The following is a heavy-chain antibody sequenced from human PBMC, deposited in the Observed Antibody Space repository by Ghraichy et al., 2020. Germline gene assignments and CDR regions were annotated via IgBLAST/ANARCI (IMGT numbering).Heavy chain of an antibody. CDR2: IYTSGST. CDR1: GGSISSYY. D-gene: IGHD2-2*02. V-gene: IGHV4-4*07. CDR3: ASRARVCSSTSCYNYWYFDL. J-gene: IGHJ2*01. Sequence: GSLSLTCTVSGGSISSYYWSWIRQPAGKGLEWIGRIYTSGSTNYNPSLKSRVTMSVDTSKNQFSLKLSSVTAADTAVYYCASRARVCSSTSCYNYWYFDLWGRGTLVTVSS.